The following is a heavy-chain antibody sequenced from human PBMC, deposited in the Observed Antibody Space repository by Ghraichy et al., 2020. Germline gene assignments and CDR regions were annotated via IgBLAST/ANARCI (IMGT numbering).Heavy chain of an antibody. Sequence: SETLSLTCAVSGGSISSGGYSWSWIRQPPGKGLEWIGYIYYSGSTYYNPSLKSRVTISVDTSKNQFSLKLSSVTAADTAVYYCARDTMATNNWFDPWGQGTLVTVSS. CDR2: IYYSGST. J-gene: IGHJ5*02. CDR3: ARDTMATNNWFDP. D-gene: IGHD5-24*01. V-gene: IGHV4-30-4*07. CDR1: GGSISSGGYS.